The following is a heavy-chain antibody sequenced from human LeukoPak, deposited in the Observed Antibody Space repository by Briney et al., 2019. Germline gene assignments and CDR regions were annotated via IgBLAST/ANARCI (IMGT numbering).Heavy chain of an antibody. CDR1: GYTFTGFY. CDR3: ARVPKAIVVVPAAIGNWFDP. CDR2: INPNSGGT. D-gene: IGHD2-2*01. Sequence: ASVKVSCKASGYTFTGFYMHWVRQAPGQGLEWMGWINPNSGGTNYAQKFQGRVTMTRDTSISTAYMELSRLRSDDTAVYYCARVPKAIVVVPAAIGNWFDPWGQGTLVTVSS. V-gene: IGHV1-2*02. J-gene: IGHJ5*02.